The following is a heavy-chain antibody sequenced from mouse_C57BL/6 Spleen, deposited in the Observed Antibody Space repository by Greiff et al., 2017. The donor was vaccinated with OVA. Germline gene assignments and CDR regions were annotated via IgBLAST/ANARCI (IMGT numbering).Heavy chain of an antibody. Sequence: QVQLQQPGAELVMPGASVKLSCKASGYTFTSYWMHWVKQRPGQGLEWIGEIDPSDSYTNYNQKFKGKSTLTVDKSSSTAYMQISSLTSEDSAVYYGARPYYYGSSPAWFAYWGQGTLVTVSA. D-gene: IGHD1-1*01. CDR3: ARPYYYGSSPAWFAY. CDR2: IDPSDSYT. CDR1: GYTFTSYW. J-gene: IGHJ3*01. V-gene: IGHV1-69*01.